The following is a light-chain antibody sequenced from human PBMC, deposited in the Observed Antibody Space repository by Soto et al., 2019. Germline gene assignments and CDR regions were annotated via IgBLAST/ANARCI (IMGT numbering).Light chain of an antibody. CDR2: ATS. CDR3: QQYGTSLQT. Sequence: EIVLTQSPATLSFSPGERATLCCRARQSVTSNYLAWYQQKPGQAPGLLIYATSTRASGVPDRFSGSGSGTEFTLTISRLEPEDFAVYYCQQYGTSLQTFGQGTKVDIK. J-gene: IGKJ1*01. CDR1: QSVTSNY. V-gene: IGKV3-20*01.